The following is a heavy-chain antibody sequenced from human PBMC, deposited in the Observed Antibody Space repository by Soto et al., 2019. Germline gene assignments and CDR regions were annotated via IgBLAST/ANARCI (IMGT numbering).Heavy chain of an antibody. D-gene: IGHD3-22*01. CDR1: GGTFSSYA. CDR3: ARTPPPRRHYDSSVGWFDP. V-gene: IGHV1-69*12. Sequence: QVQLVQSGAEVKKPGSSVKVSCKASGGTFSSYAISWVRQAPGQGLEWMGGIIPIFGTANYAQKFQGRVTITADESTSTAYMELSSLRSEDTAVYYCARTPPPRRHYDSSVGWFDPWGQGTLVTVSS. CDR2: IIPIFGTA. J-gene: IGHJ5*02.